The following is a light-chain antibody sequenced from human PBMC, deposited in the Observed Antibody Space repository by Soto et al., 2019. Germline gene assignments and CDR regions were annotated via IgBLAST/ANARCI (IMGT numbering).Light chain of an antibody. CDR2: EVS. CDR3: SSYTLRNTLVL. J-gene: IGLJ3*02. Sequence: QSALTQPASVSGSPGQSITISCTGTSSDVGGYNFISWYQQHPGKAPRLIIYEVSSRPSGVSYRFSGSKSGNTASLTISGLQAEDEADYYCSSYTLRNTLVLFCGGTKVTVL. CDR1: SSDVGGYNF. V-gene: IGLV2-14*01.